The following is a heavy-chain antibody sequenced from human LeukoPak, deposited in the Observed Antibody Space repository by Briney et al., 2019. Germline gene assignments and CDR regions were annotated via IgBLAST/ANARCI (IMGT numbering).Heavy chain of an antibody. CDR3: AKKRASYGEFDY. V-gene: IGHV4-59*12. Sequence: SETLSLTCTVSGGSISNYYWSWIRQPPGKGLEWIGYLYYSGSTNYNPSLKSRVTISVDTSKNQFSLKLSSVTAVDTAVYYCAKKRASYGEFDYWGQGTLVTVSS. J-gene: IGHJ4*02. CDR2: LYYSGST. CDR1: GGSISNYY. D-gene: IGHD5-18*01.